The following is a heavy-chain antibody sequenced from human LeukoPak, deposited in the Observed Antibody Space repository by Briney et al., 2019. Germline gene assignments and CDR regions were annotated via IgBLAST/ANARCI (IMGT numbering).Heavy chain of an antibody. CDR2: ISGSGGST. J-gene: IGHJ4*02. CDR3: AKEGTQWLVPYVDY. D-gene: IGHD6-19*01. V-gene: IGHV3-23*01. Sequence: PGGSLRLSHAACGFTLSSYALSWLRQAPPKGLEWVSAISGSGGSTYYADSVKGRFTISRDNSKNTLYLQMNSLRAEDRAVYYCAKEGTQWLVPYVDYWGQGTLVTVSS. CDR1: GFTLSSYA.